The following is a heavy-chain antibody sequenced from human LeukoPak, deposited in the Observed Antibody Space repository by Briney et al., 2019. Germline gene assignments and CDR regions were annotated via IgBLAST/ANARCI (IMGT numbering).Heavy chain of an antibody. V-gene: IGHV1-3*02. Sequence: ASVKVSCKASGYTFTSYAMHWVRQAPGQRLEWTGWSNAGNGNTKYSQEFQGRVTITRDTSASTAYMELSSQRSEDMAVYYCAREGREGDFDNWGQGTLVTVSS. D-gene: IGHD3-10*01. CDR3: AREGREGDFDN. CDR2: SNAGNGNT. CDR1: GYTFTSYA. J-gene: IGHJ4*02.